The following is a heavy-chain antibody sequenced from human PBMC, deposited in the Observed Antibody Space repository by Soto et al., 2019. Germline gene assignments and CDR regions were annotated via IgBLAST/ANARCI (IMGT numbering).Heavy chain of an antibody. CDR2: INPNSGGT. J-gene: IGHJ4*02. CDR3: ARDGPPGYSSSWYYFDY. D-gene: IGHD6-13*01. V-gene: IGHV1-2*04. Sequence: ASVKVSCKASGYTFTGYYMHWVRQAPGQGLEWMGWINPNSGGTNYAQKFQGWVIMTRDTSISTAYMELSRLRSDDTAVYYCARDGPPGYSSSWYYFDYWGQGTLVTVSS. CDR1: GYTFTGYY.